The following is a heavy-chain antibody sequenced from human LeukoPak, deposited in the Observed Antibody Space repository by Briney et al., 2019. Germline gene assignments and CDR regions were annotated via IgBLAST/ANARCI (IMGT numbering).Heavy chain of an antibody. Sequence: GGSLRLSCAASGFTCSNHWMHWVRQAPGKGLVWVSRINSDGINTSYADSVKGRFTISRDNAKNTLNLQMNSLRAEDTAVYYCARDLGQYYDTSDNWFDPWGQGTLVTVSS. J-gene: IGHJ5*02. CDR2: INSDGINT. CDR3: ARDLGQYYDTSDNWFDP. CDR1: GFTCSNHW. D-gene: IGHD3-22*01. V-gene: IGHV3-74*01.